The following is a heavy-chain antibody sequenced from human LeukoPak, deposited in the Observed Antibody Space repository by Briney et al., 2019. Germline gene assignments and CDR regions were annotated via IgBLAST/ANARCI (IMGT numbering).Heavy chain of an antibody. V-gene: IGHV1-8*03. CDR2: LNPNSGNA. Sequence: GASVKVPCKASGYIFTTYDIGWVRQATGQGLEWMGWLNPNSGNAGYAQKFQGRVTISRNTSISTAYMELSSLRSDDTAIYYCARRKFLGWFDPWGQGTLVTVSS. J-gene: IGHJ5*02. CDR3: ARRKFLGWFDP. D-gene: IGHD7-27*01. CDR1: GYIFTTYD.